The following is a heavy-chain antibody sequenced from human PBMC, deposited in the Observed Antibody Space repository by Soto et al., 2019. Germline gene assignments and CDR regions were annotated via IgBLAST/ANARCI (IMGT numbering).Heavy chain of an antibody. Sequence: SETLSLTCTVSGGSISSSSYYWGWIRQPPGKGLEWIGSIYYSGSTYYNPSLKSRVTISVDTSKNQFSLKLSSVTAADTAVYYCATYTLALSVYDSRLVNWFDPWGPGTLVNLSS. D-gene: IGHD5-12*01. J-gene: IGHJ5*02. V-gene: IGHV4-39*01. CDR1: GGSISSSSYY. CDR2: IYYSGST. CDR3: ATYTLALSVYDSRLVNWFDP.